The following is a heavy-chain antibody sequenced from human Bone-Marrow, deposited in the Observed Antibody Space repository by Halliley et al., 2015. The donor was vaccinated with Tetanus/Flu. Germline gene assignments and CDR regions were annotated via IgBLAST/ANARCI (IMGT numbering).Heavy chain of an antibody. V-gene: IGHV4-59*01. CDR1: DGSISSYS. Sequence: TLSLTCTVSDGSISSYSWSWIRQPPGKGLEWIGYISDSGSTDYNPPLKSRVTLSVDTSKNQFSLKLSSVTAADTAVYYCASERGNDDYSIWFDPGAREPWSPSPQ. CDR2: ISDSGST. D-gene: IGHD4-4*01. CDR3: ASERGNDDYSIWFDP. J-gene: IGHJ5*02.